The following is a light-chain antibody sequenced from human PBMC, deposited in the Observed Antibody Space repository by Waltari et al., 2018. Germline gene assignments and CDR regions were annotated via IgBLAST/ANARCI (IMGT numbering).Light chain of an antibody. V-gene: IGLV1-51*01. J-gene: IGLJ2*01. CDR2: DKN. CDR1: SSNIGNNY. Sequence: QSVLTQPPSVSAAPGQKVTISCSGSSSNIGNNYVSWYQQLPGTAPKLLIYDKNKGPSGSPDGCPGSKSGKSATRGITGRQTGDESDYYCGTWDSSLSAVVFGGGTKLTVL. CDR3: GTWDSSLSAVV.